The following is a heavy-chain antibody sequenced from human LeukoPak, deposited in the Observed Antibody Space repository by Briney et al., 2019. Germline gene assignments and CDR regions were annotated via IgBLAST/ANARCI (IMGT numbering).Heavy chain of an antibody. V-gene: IGHV3-30*04. Sequence: GGSLRLSCAASGFAFSSYAMHWVRQAPGKGLEWVAIISYDGITESYSDSVKGRFTISRDNSKNTLYLQMNSLRAEDTAVYYCAKRDILTGCFDYWGQGTLVTVSS. CDR3: AKRDILTGCFDY. J-gene: IGHJ4*02. CDR1: GFAFSSYA. D-gene: IGHD3-9*01. CDR2: ISYDGITE.